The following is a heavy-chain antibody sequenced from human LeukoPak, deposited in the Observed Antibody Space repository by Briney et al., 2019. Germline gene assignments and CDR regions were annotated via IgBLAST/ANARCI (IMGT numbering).Heavy chain of an antibody. J-gene: IGHJ4*02. Sequence: GGSLRLSCAAYGFTVSSNYMSWVRQAPGKGLEWVSGIYSGGSTYYADPVKGRFTISRDNSKNTVDLQMNSPRAEDTAVYYCARGHDYDSSVAYWGQGTLVTVSS. CDR3: ARGHDYDSSVAY. CDR1: GFTVSSNY. V-gene: IGHV3-66*01. D-gene: IGHD3-22*01. CDR2: IYSGGST.